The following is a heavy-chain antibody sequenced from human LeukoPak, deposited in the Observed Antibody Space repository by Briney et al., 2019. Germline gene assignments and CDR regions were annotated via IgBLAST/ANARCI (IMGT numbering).Heavy chain of an antibody. CDR2: IYYSGST. CDR1: GGSISSYY. J-gene: IGHJ5*02. Sequence: SETLSLTCTVSGGSISSYYWSWIRQPPGKGLEWIGYIYYSGSTYYNPSLKSRVTISVDTSKNQFSLKLSSVTAADTAVYYCARNRHITGTTDRFDPWGQGTLVTVSS. CDR3: ARNRHITGTTDRFDP. D-gene: IGHD1-20*01. V-gene: IGHV4-59*06.